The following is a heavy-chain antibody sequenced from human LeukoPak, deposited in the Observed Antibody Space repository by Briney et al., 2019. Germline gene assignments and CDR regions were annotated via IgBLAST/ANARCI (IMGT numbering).Heavy chain of an antibody. J-gene: IGHJ6*02. CDR3: ARDPAAGTFYYYYYGMDV. Sequence: ATLKASCEASEYTFTGYYMHWVRQAPGQGLEWMGWINPNSGGTNYAQKFQGWVTMTRDTSISTAYMELSRLRSDDTAVYYCARDPAAGTFYYYYYGMDVWGQGTTVTVSS. CDR2: INPNSGGT. V-gene: IGHV1-2*04. CDR1: EYTFTGYY. D-gene: IGHD6-13*01.